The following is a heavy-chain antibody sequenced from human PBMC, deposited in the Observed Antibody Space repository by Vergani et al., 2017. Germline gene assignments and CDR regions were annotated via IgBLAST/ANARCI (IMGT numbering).Heavy chain of an antibody. J-gene: IGHJ4*02. CDR1: GFTFSSYS. D-gene: IGHD1-26*01. V-gene: IGHV3-21*01. CDR3: ARDKNGSYGGFDY. CDR2: ISSSSSYI. Sequence: EVQLVESGGGLVKPGGSLRLSCAASGFTFSSYSMNWVRQAPGKGLEWVSSISSSSSYIYYADSVKGRFTISRDNAKISLYLQMNSLRAEDTAVYYCARDKNGSYGGFDYWGQGTLVTVSS.